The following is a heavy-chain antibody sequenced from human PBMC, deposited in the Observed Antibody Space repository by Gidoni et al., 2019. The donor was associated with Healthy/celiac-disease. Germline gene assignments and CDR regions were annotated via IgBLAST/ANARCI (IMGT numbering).Heavy chain of an antibody. D-gene: IGHD2-2*01. V-gene: IGHV4-34*01. CDR2: INHSGST. CDR3: ARGRYCSSTSCPPHYYYYYGMDV. J-gene: IGHJ6*02. Sequence: QVQLQQWGAGLLKPSETLSLTCAVYGGSFSGYYWSWIRQPPGKGLEWIGEINHSGSTNYNPSLKSRVTISVDTSKNQFSLKLSSVTAADTAVYYCARGRYCSSTSCPPHYYYYYGMDVWGQGTTVTVSS. CDR1: GGSFSGYY.